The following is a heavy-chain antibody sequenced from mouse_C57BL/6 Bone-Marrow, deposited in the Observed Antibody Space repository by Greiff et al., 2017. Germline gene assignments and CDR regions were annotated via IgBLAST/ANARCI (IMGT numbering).Heavy chain of an antibody. V-gene: IGHV1-69*01. CDR3: ARTSLYYYGSSVWAMDY. Sequence: VQLQQPGAELVMPGASVKLSCKASGYTFTSYWMHWVKQRPGQGLEWIGEIDPSDSYTNYNQKFKGKSTLTVDKSSSTAYMQLSSLTSEDSAVYYCARTSLYYYGSSVWAMDYWGQGTSVTVSS. D-gene: IGHD1-1*01. CDR1: GYTFTSYW. J-gene: IGHJ4*01. CDR2: IDPSDSYT.